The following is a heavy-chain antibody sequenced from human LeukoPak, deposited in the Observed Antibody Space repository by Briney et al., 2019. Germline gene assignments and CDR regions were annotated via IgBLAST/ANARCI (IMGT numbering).Heavy chain of an antibody. Sequence: PGGSLRLSCAASGFTFSDYYMSWIRQAPGKGLEWVSYISSSSSYTNYADSVKGRFTISRDNAKNSLYLEMNSLRVEDTAVYYCARVGRVTISGVSLTDFDYWGQGTLVTVSS. CDR2: ISSSSSYT. J-gene: IGHJ4*02. D-gene: IGHD3-3*01. CDR3: ARVGRVTISGVSLTDFDY. V-gene: IGHV3-11*06. CDR1: GFTFSDYY.